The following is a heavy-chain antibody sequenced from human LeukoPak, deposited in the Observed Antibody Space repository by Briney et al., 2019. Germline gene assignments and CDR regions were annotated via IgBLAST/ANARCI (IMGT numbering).Heavy chain of an antibody. Sequence: GGSLRLSCAASGFTFSSYSMNWVRQAPGEGLEWVSYISSSSTIYYADSVKGRFTISRDNAKNSLYLQMNSLRAEDTAVYYCAREYYDFWSGYLDYWGQGTLVTVSS. CDR2: ISSSSTI. J-gene: IGHJ4*02. V-gene: IGHV3-48*04. CDR3: AREYYDFWSGYLDY. CDR1: GFTFSSYS. D-gene: IGHD3-3*01.